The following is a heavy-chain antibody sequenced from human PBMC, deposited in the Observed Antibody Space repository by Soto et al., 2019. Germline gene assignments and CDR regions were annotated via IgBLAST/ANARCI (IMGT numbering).Heavy chain of an antibody. Sequence: PGESLKISCKGSGYSFTSYWIGWVRQMPGKGLEWMGIIYPGDSDTRYSPSFQGQVTISADKSISTAYLQWSSLKASDTAVYYCARVPNIAVAGIPINWFDPWGQGTLVTVSS. CDR3: ARVPNIAVAGIPINWFDP. CDR1: GYSFTSYW. D-gene: IGHD6-19*01. CDR2: IYPGDSDT. J-gene: IGHJ5*02. V-gene: IGHV5-51*01.